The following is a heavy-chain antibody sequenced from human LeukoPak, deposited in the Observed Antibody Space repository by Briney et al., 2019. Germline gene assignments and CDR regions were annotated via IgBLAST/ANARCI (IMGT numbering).Heavy chain of an antibody. Sequence: SETLSLTCAVYGGSFSGYYWSWIRQPPGKGLEWIGEINHSGSTNYNPSLKSRVTISVDTSKNQFSLKLSSVTAADTAVYYCVRVGDYVWGSYRPKRYYFDYWGQGTLVTVSS. D-gene: IGHD3-16*02. CDR1: GGSFSGYY. CDR2: INHSGST. J-gene: IGHJ4*02. V-gene: IGHV4-34*01. CDR3: VRVGDYVWGSYRPKRYYFDY.